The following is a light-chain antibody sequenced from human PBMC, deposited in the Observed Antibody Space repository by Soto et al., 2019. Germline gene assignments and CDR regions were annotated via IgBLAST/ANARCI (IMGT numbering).Light chain of an antibody. J-gene: IGKJ4*01. CDR3: QQYDNLPLT. V-gene: IGKV1-33*01. CDR2: DAS. Sequence: MRQSPATLSVSPGAGATLSCRASQGIGDTIAWYQHEPGQTPRLLIYDASNLETGVPSRFSGSGSGTDFTFTISSLQPEDIATYDGQQYDNLPLTFGGGTKVDIK. CDR1: QGIGDT.